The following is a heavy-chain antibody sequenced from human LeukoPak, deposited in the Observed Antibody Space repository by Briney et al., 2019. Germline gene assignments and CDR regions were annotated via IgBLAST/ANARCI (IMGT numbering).Heavy chain of an antibody. CDR2: INHSGST. CDR3: ARGGDYGLGY. CDR1: GGSFSGYY. D-gene: IGHD4-17*01. V-gene: IGHV4-34*01. Sequence: SETLSLTCAVYGGSFSGYYWSWIRQPPGKGLEWIGEINHSGSTNYNPSLKSRVTISVDTSKNQFSLKLSSVTAVDTAVYYCARGGDYGLGYWGQGTLVTVSS. J-gene: IGHJ4*02.